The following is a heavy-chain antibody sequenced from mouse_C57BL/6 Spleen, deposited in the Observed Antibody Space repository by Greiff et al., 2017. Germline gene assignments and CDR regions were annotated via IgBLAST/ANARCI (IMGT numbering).Heavy chain of an antibody. D-gene: IGHD2-10*01. Sequence: EESGPGLVKPSQSLSLTCSVTGYSITSGYYWNWIRQFPGNKLEWMGYISYDGSNNYNPSLKNRISITRDTSKNQFFLKLNSVTTEDTATYYCASPYPYAMDYWGQGTSVTVSS. CDR2: ISYDGSN. CDR1: GYSITSGYY. CDR3: ASPYPYAMDY. J-gene: IGHJ4*01. V-gene: IGHV3-6*01.